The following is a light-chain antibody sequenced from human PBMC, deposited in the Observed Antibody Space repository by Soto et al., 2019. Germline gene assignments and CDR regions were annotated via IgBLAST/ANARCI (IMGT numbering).Light chain of an antibody. CDR2: DVS. CDR3: QQYDYSRT. CDR1: QSISSW. J-gene: IGKJ1*01. Sequence: IQVSQSPATLSASVGDRVTITCRASQSISSWLAWYQQKPGEAPKLLIYDVSSLETGVPSRFSGSGSGTEFSLTIRGPQPDDFATYYCQQYDYSRTFGQGTKVDIK. V-gene: IGKV1-5*01.